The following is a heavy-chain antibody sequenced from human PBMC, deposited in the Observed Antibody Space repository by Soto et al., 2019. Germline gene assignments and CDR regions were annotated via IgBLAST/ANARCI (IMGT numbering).Heavy chain of an antibody. Sequence: SETLSLTCTVSGGSISSYYWSWIRQSPGKGLEWIGYIYYSGSTNYSPSLKSRVTISVDTSKNQFSLKLSSVTAADTAVYYCARATVTTSPFQPWGQGTLVTVS. CDR2: IYYSGST. V-gene: IGHV4-59*01. D-gene: IGHD4-17*01. CDR3: ARATVTTSPFQP. J-gene: IGHJ1*01. CDR1: GGSISSYY.